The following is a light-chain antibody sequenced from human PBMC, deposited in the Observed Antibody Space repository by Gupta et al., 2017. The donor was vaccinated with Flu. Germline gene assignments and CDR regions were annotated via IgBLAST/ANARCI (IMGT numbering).Light chain of an antibody. J-gene: IGLJ1*01. V-gene: IGLV6-57*01. Sequence: NFMLTQPHSVSESPGKTVTISCTRSSGSIASNYVQWYQQRPGSSPTTVIYEDNQRPSGVPARFSGSIDSSSNSASLTISGLKTEDEADYYCQSYDSSNHWVFGTGTKVTVL. CDR1: SGSIASNY. CDR3: QSYDSSNHWV. CDR2: EDN.